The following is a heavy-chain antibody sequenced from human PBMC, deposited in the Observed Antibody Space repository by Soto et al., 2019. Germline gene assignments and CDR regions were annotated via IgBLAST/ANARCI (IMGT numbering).Heavy chain of an antibody. J-gene: IGHJ5*02. D-gene: IGHD5-12*01. CDR1: GGTFSSYA. CDR2: IIPIFGTA. V-gene: IGHV1-69*13. Sequence: SAKASCKASGGTFSSYAIRWVRQAPGHGLEWRGGIIPIFGTANYAQKFQGRVTITADESTSTAYMELSSLRSEDTAVYYCARVRSDIVATISSWFDPWGQGTLVTVSS. CDR3: ARVRSDIVATISSWFDP.